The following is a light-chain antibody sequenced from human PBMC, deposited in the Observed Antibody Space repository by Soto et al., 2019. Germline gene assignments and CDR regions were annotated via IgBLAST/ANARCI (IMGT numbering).Light chain of an antibody. J-gene: IGKJ5*01. V-gene: IGKV3-20*01. CDR3: QQYGPT. CDR1: QSVSSSY. Sequence: EIVLTQSPGTLSLSPGERATLSCRASQSVSSSYLAWYQQKPGQAPRLLIYGASSRATGIPDRFSGSGSGTVFTLTISILEPEDFAVYYFQQYGPTFGQGTRLEIK. CDR2: GAS.